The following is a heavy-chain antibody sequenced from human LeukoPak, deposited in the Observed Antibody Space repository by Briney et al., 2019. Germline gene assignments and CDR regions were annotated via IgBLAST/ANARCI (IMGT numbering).Heavy chain of an antibody. CDR3: AKAGEEMATIFEFDY. J-gene: IGHJ4*02. CDR1: GFTVSSNY. Sequence: GGSLRLSCAASGFTVSSNYMSWVRQAPGKGLEWVSVIYSGGSTYYADSVKGRFTISRDTSQNTLFLQMNSLRAEDTAVYYCAKAGEEMATIFEFDYWGQGTLVTVSS. D-gene: IGHD5-24*01. V-gene: IGHV3-53*01. CDR2: IYSGGST.